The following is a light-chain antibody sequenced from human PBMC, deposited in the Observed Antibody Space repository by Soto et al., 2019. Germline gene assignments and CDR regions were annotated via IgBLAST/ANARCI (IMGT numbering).Light chain of an antibody. J-gene: IGKJ4*01. CDR1: QGIRND. CDR3: LQDYNYPFT. Sequence: AIQVTQSPSSLSASVGDRVTITCRASQGIRNDLGWYQQKPGTAPKLLIYAASSLQSGVPSRFSGSGSGTDFTLTISSLQPEDFATYYCLQDYNYPFTFGGGTKVDIK. CDR2: AAS. V-gene: IGKV1-6*01.